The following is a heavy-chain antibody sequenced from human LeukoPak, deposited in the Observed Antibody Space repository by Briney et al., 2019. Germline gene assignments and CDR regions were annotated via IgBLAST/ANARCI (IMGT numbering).Heavy chain of an antibody. CDR3: AKGGYSSGWWGVDY. D-gene: IGHD6-19*01. CDR1: GFTFSSYA. CDR2: ISGSGGST. J-gene: IGHJ4*02. V-gene: IGHV3-23*01. Sequence: GGSLRLSCAASGFTFSSYAMSWVRQAPGKGLEWVSAISGSGGSTYYADSVKGQFTISRDNSKNTLYLQMNSLRAEDTAVYYCAKGGYSSGWWGVDYWGQGTLVTVSS.